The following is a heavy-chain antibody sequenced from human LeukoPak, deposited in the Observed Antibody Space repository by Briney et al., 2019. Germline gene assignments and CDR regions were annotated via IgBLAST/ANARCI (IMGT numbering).Heavy chain of an antibody. CDR1: GGTFSSYA. V-gene: IGHV1-69*05. Sequence: ASVKVSCKASGGTFSSYAISWVRQAPGQGLEWMGGIIPIFGTANYAQKFQGRVTMTRDTSTSTVYMELSSLRSEDTAVYYCARDYLLGATIGFDYWGQGTLVTVSS. J-gene: IGHJ4*02. CDR2: IIPIFGTA. CDR3: ARDYLLGATIGFDY. D-gene: IGHD1-26*01.